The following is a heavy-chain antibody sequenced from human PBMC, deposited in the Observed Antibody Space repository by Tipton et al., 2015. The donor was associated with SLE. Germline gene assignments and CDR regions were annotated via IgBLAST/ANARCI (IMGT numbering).Heavy chain of an antibody. J-gene: IGHJ4*02. Sequence: SGPEVKKPGASVKVSCKAFGYTFSEYYMHWVRQAPGKGLEWVAVISYDGRNKYYADSVKGRFTVSRDNSKNTLYVQMNSLRAEDTAVYYCAREGAYCGGDCFDYWGQGTLVTVSS. CDR3: AREGAYCGGDCFDY. D-gene: IGHD2-21*01. V-gene: IGHV3-30*04. CDR2: ISYDGRNK. CDR1: GYTFSEYY.